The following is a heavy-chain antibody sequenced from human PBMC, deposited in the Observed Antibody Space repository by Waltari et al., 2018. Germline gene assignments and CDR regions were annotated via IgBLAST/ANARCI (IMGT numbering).Heavy chain of an antibody. CDR3: ARREHDYDFVGGSYRRVIGTFDI. D-gene: IGHD3-16*02. V-gene: IGHV5-51*03. Sequence: EVRLVQTGAEVKKPGESLKISCKGFGDTFSPYWIGWVRQMPGKGLGGMGTIYVGDSETRDSPSFPGQVTMSADKAIATAYLQGSSLKASDTAMDYCARREHDYDFVGGSYRRVIGTFDIWGQGTRVTVSS. CDR2: IYVGDSET. J-gene: IGHJ3*02. CDR1: GDTFSPYW.